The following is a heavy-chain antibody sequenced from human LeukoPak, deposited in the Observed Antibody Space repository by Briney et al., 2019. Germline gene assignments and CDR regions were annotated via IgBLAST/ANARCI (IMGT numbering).Heavy chain of an antibody. Sequence: QPGGSLRLSCAASGFTVSSNYMSWVRQAPGKGLEWVSVIYSGGNTYYADSVKGRFTISRDNSRNTLYLQMNSLRAEDTAVYYCAKDIDGQLPDYFDYWGQGTLVTVSS. V-gene: IGHV3-53*05. CDR1: GFTVSSNY. J-gene: IGHJ4*02. CDR2: IYSGGNT. D-gene: IGHD2-2*01. CDR3: AKDIDGQLPDYFDY.